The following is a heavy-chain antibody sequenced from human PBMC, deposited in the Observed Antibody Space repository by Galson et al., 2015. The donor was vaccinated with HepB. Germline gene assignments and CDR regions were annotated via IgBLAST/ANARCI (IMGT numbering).Heavy chain of an antibody. J-gene: IGHJ4*02. CDR1: GFTFSSYA. CDR3: ARGSPYYFDY. V-gene: IGHV3-30*04. Sequence: SLRLSCAASGFTFSSYAMHWVRQAPGKGLEWVAVISYDGSNKYYADSVKGRFTISRDNSKNTLYLQMNSLRAEDTAVYYCARGSPYYFDYWGQRTLVTVSS. CDR2: ISYDGSNK.